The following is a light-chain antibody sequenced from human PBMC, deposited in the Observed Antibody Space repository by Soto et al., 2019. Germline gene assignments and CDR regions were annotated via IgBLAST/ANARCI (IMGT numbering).Light chain of an antibody. CDR2: DAS. V-gene: IGKV1-33*01. CDR1: QAISKY. Sequence: DIQMTQSPSSLSASLGDRVTITCQASQAISKYLHWYHQRPGKAPILVIYDASNLEAGAPSRFSVGGSGTSFTLTISSLQTEDIGTDFCQQDNNRPYTFGQGTKLYIK. J-gene: IGKJ2*01. CDR3: QQDNNRPYT.